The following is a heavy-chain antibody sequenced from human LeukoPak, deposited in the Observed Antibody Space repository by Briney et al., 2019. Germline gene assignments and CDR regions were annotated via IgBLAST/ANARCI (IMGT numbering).Heavy chain of an antibody. J-gene: IGHJ4*02. CDR3: AKDARRSSGWYFFDH. D-gene: IGHD6-19*01. Sequence: GGSLRLSCAASGFTVSSNYMSWVRQAPGKGLEWVSAISDSGDRTYYVDSVKGRFTISRDNSKNTLYLQMNSLRADDTAVYYCAKDARRSSGWYFFDHWGQGILVTVSS. V-gene: IGHV3-23*01. CDR2: ISDSGDRT. CDR1: GFTVSSNY.